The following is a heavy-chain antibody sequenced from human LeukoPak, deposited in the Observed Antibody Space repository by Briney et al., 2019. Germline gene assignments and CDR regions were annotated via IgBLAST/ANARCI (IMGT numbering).Heavy chain of an antibody. V-gene: IGHV3-33*01. CDR2: TWYDGRNK. Sequence: GGSLRLSCAASGITFNPIHWVRPAPGKGLEWVALTWYDGRNKYYPASVKGRFTISIHNSKNMLYLHMNSLRADDTAVYYCARELFGSGSGPDSWGEGALVTVSS. CDR3: ARELFGSGSGPDS. D-gene: IGHD3-10*01. J-gene: IGHJ4*02. CDR1: GITFNP.